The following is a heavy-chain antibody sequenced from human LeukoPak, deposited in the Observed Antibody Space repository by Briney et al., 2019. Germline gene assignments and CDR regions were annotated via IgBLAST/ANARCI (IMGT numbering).Heavy chain of an antibody. J-gene: IGHJ4*02. CDR2: ISSSGNYI. Sequence: GGSLRLSCAASGFTFSSFFMNWVRQAPGMGLEWASSISSSGNYIYYADSVKGRFTLSRDNAKNSLFLQMNSLRAEDTAVYYCARDTLDIVVVPELDYWGQGTLVTVSS. D-gene: IGHD2-2*01. CDR1: GFTFSSFF. V-gene: IGHV3-21*01. CDR3: ARDTLDIVVVPELDY.